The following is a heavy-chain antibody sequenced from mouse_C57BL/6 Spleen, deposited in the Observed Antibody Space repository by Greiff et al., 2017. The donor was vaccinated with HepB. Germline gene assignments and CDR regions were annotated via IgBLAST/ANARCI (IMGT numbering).Heavy chain of an antibody. CDR2: IHPNSGST. CDR3: ANRGTMVMYFDV. V-gene: IGHV1-64*01. Sequence: QVQLQQPGAELVKPGASVKLSCKASGYTFTSYWMHWVKQRPGQGLEWIGMIHPNSGSTNYNEKFKSKATLTVDKSSSTAYMQLSSLTSEDSAVYYCANRGTMVMYFDVWGTGTTVTVSS. CDR1: GYTFTSYW. J-gene: IGHJ1*03. D-gene: IGHD2-2*01.